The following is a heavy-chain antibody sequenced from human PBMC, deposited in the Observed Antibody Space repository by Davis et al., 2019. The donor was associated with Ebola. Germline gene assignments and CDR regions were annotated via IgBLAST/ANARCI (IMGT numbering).Heavy chain of an antibody. Sequence: AASVKVSCKASGYTFTSYGISWVRQAPGQGLEWMGWISAYNGNTNYAQKFQGRVTMTRNTSISTAYMELSSLRSEDTAVYYCAKVVTIYYYYGMDVWGQGTTVTVSS. D-gene: IGHD5-18*01. V-gene: IGHV1-18*04. J-gene: IGHJ6*02. CDR1: GYTFTSYG. CDR2: ISAYNGNT. CDR3: AKVVTIYYYYGMDV.